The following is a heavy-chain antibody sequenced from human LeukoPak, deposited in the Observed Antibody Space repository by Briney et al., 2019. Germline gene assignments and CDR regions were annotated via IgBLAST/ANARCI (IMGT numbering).Heavy chain of an antibody. CDR1: GFTFSGFW. V-gene: IGHV3-7*03. Sequence: GGSLRLSCAVSGFTFSGFWMSWSRQAPGKGLEWVASINSDGSEGYYADVVKGRFTISRDNAKNSLYLQINSLRAEDTAVYYCAKNTVTTSLDPWGQGTLVTVSS. D-gene: IGHD4-17*01. CDR2: INSDGSEG. CDR3: AKNTVTTSLDP. J-gene: IGHJ5*02.